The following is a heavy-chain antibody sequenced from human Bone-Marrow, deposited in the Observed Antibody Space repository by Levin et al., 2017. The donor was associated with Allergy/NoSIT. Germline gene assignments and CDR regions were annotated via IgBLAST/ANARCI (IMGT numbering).Heavy chain of an antibody. Sequence: NPGESLKISCKGSGYTFANYWIAWVRQKPGKGLEWMGIIYPGDSDTRYSPSFQGQVTISADKSTSTAYLQWRSLKTSDTATYYCARSSFGVIGFDWFDPWGQGTLLTVSS. D-gene: IGHD3-3*01. J-gene: IGHJ5*02. CDR1: GYTFANYW. CDR2: IYPGDSDT. V-gene: IGHV5-51*01. CDR3: ARSSFGVIGFDWFDP.